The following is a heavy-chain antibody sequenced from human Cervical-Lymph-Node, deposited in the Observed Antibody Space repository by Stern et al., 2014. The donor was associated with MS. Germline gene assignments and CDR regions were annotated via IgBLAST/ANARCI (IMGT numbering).Heavy chain of an antibody. CDR1: GYTFISYD. J-gene: IGHJ6*02. CDR3: VRGGFSYGYGLDA. D-gene: IGHD5-18*01. V-gene: IGHV1-8*01. CDR2: MNPNNANT. Sequence: QVQLVQSGSQVRKPGASVKVSCQASGYTFISYDIFWVRQATGQGLEWMGWMNPNNANTGHAQKFQGRVTMTRNISISTAYMELSSLRSDDTAVYYCVRGGFSYGYGLDAWGQGTAVIVS.